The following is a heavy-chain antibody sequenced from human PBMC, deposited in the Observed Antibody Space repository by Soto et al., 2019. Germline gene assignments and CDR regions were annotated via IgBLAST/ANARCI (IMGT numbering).Heavy chain of an antibody. CDR1: GLTVINAW. CDR3: ARASSMTSPFDF. V-gene: IGHV3-15*01. CDR2: IKSKTDGGTT. Sequence: PPSLACAASGLTVINAWKSWVRQAPGKGLEWVGRIKSKTDGGTTDYAAPVKGRFTISRDDSKNALYLQMNSLKTEDIAVYSCARASSMTSPFDFWGRGTLVIGSS. J-gene: IGHJ4*02. D-gene: IGHD2-2*01.